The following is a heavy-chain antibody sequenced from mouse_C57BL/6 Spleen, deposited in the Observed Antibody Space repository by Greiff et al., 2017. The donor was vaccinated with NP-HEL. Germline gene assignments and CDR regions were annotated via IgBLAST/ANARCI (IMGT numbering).Heavy chain of an antibody. Sequence: VQLQQSGPELVKPGASVKIPCKASGYTFTDYNMDWVKQSHGKSLEWIGDINPNNGGTNYNQKFKGKATLTVDKSSSTAYMELRSLTSEDTAVYYCARGGLRWWYFDVWGTGTTVTVSS. CDR1: GYTFTDYN. J-gene: IGHJ1*03. V-gene: IGHV1-18*01. CDR2: INPNNGGT. D-gene: IGHD1-1*01. CDR3: ARGGLRWWYFDV.